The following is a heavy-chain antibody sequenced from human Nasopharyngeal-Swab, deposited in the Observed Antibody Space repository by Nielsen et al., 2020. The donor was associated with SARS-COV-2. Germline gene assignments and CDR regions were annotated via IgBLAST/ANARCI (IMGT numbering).Heavy chain of an antibody. CDR1: GFTFSSYA. Sequence: GESLKISCAASGFTFSSYAMSWVRQAPGKGLEWVSAISGSGGSTYYADSVKGRFTISRDNSKNTLYLQMNSLRAEDTAVYYCTRIGGQWGAAARGYFDYWGQGTLVTVSS. V-gene: IGHV3-23*01. CDR3: TRIGGQWGAAARGYFDY. CDR2: ISGSGGST. D-gene: IGHD6-13*01. J-gene: IGHJ4*02.